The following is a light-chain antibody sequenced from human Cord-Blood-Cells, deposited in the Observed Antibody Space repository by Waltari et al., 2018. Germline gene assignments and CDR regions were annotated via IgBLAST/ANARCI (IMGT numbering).Light chain of an antibody. V-gene: IGLV2-23*01. J-gene: IGLJ3*02. CDR2: EGS. CDR1: SSDFGSYNL. CDR3: CSYAGSSTSV. Sequence: QSALTQPASVSGSPGQSITISCTGTSSDFGSYNLVSWYQQHPGKAPQLMIYEGSKRPSGVSNRFSGSKSGNTASLTISGLQAEDEADYYCCSYAGSSTSVFGGGTKLTVL.